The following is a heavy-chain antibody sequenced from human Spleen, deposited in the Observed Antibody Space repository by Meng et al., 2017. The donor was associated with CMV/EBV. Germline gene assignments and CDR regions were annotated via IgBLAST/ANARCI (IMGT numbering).Heavy chain of an antibody. CDR3: AIAIWFGELCDY. V-gene: IGHV3-30*04. Sequence: GESLKISCAASGFTFNTYAMHWVRQAPGKGLEWVAVISYDGTNKYTADSVQGRLTISRDNAKNSLYLQMNSLRAEDTAVYFCAIAIWFGELCDYWGQGTLVTVS. CDR2: ISYDGTNK. D-gene: IGHD3-10*01. CDR1: GFTFNTYA. J-gene: IGHJ4*02.